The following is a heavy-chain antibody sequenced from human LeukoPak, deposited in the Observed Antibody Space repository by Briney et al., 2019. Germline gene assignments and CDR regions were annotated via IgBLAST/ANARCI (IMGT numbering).Heavy chain of an antibody. V-gene: IGHV3-23*01. CDR2: ITDSGGST. CDR1: GFTFRSYA. CDR3: AKRVKYSSSSGGYFDY. Sequence: GGSLRLSCAASGFTFRSYAMSWVRQAPGKGLEWVSAITDSGGSTYYADSVKGRFTISRDNSKNTVYLQMNSLRAEDTAVYYCAKRVKYSSSSGGYFDYWGQGTLVTVSS. D-gene: IGHD6-6*01. J-gene: IGHJ4*02.